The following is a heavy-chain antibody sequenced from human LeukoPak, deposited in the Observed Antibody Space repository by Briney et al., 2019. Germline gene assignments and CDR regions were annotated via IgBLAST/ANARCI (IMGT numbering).Heavy chain of an antibody. CDR1: GFTFSSRG. CDR2: IAYDGDDK. J-gene: IGHJ4*02. Sequence: GGSLRLSCEASGFTFSSRGMHWVRQAPGKGPEWVAVIAYDGDDKFYAESVKGRFTISRDNSKNTVHLQMNSLRPEDTAVYYCAKSRDGDAPPFDYWGQGTVVTVSS. V-gene: IGHV3-30*18. D-gene: IGHD4-17*01. CDR3: AKSRDGDAPPFDY.